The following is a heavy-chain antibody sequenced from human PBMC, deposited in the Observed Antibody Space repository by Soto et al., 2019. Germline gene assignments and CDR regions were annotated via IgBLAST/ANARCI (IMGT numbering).Heavy chain of an antibody. V-gene: IGHV4-61*01. D-gene: IGHD3-16*01. Sequence: PSETLSLTCTVSGGSVSSGSYYWSWIRQPPGEGLEWIGYIYYSGSTKYTPSLKSRITISLDTSKNQFSLKLSSVTAADTAVYYCARGAGYDYVWGSYFSYWGQGTLVTVSS. CDR1: GGSVSSGSYY. CDR2: IYYSGST. J-gene: IGHJ4*02. CDR3: ARGAGYDYVWGSYFSY.